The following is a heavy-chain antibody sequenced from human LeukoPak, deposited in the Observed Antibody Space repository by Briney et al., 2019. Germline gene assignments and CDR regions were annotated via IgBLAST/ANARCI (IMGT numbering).Heavy chain of an antibody. J-gene: IGHJ6*02. CDR2: ISWNSDSI. CDR3: AKDIGCSSTRCHYGYYGMDV. D-gene: IGHD2-2*01. V-gene: IGHV3-9*01. Sequence: PGGSLRLSCAASGFTFHDYAMHWVRQAPGKGLEWASGISWNSDSIGYADSVKGRLTISRDNAKNSLYLQMNSLRAEDTALYYCAKDIGCSSTRCHYGYYGMDVWGQGTTVTVSS. CDR1: GFTFHDYA.